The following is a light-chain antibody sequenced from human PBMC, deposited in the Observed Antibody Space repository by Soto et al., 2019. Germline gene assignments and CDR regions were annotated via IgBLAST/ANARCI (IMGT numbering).Light chain of an antibody. Sequence: QSVLTQPPSASGTPGQRVTISCSGSGSSIGTNTVNWYRQLPGTAPKLLIYGDNQRPSGVPDRFSGYKSGTAGSLANSGLQSEDEAEYYCAAWDGSRTNVLFGGGTKLTVL. CDR2: GDN. J-gene: IGLJ2*01. CDR1: GSSIGTNT. CDR3: AAWDGSRTNVL. V-gene: IGLV1-44*01.